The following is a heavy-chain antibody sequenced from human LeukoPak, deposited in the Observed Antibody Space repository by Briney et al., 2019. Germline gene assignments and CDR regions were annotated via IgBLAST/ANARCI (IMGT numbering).Heavy chain of an antibody. D-gene: IGHD3-16*02. J-gene: IGHJ4*02. CDR2: ISSSSSYI. CDR1: GFTFSSYS. CDR3: ARGNPGDYRPQRDAPFDY. Sequence: PGGSLRLSCAASGFTFSSYSMNWVRQAPGRGLEWVSSISSSSSYIYYADSVKGRFTISRDNAKNSLYLQMNSLRAEDTAVYYCARGNPGDYRPQRDAPFDYWGQGTLVTVSS. V-gene: IGHV3-21*01.